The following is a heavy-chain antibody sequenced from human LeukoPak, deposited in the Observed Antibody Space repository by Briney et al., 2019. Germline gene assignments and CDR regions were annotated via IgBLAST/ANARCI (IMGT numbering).Heavy chain of an antibody. CDR3: ARDQASSPEYFQH. J-gene: IGHJ1*01. Sequence: ASVKVSCKASGYTFTSYGISWVRQAPGHGLEGMGWISAYNGNTNYAQKLQGRVTMTTDTSTSTGYMELRSLRSEDTAVYYCARDQASSPEYFQHWGQGTLVTVYS. CDR1: GYTFTSYG. V-gene: IGHV1-18*01. D-gene: IGHD6-6*01. CDR2: ISAYNGNT.